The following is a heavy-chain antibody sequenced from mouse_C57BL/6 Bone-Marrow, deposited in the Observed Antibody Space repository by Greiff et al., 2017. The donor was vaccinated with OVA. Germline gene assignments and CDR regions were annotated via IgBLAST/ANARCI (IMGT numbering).Heavy chain of an antibody. V-gene: IGHV1-64*01. CDR1: GYTFTSYW. CDR3: ARLGTGRAMDY. D-gene: IGHD4-1*01. Sequence: QVQLQQPGAELVKPGASVKLSCKASGYTFTSYWMHCVKQRPGQGLEWIGMIHPNSGSTNYNEKFKSKATLTVDKSSSTAYMQLSSLTSEDSAVYYCARLGTGRAMDYWGQGTSVTVSS. J-gene: IGHJ4*01. CDR2: IHPNSGST.